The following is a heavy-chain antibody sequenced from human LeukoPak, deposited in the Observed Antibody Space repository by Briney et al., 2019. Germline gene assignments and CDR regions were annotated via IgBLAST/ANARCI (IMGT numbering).Heavy chain of an antibody. Sequence: ASVKVSCKTSGYIFNAYGISWVRQAPGQGLEWMGWISAYNGNTNYAQKLQGRVTMTTDTSTSTAYMELRSLRSDDTAVYYCARASSGWYRDFDYWGRGTLVTVSS. J-gene: IGHJ4*02. CDR1: GYIFNAYG. V-gene: IGHV1-18*01. D-gene: IGHD6-19*01. CDR2: ISAYNGNT. CDR3: ARASSGWYRDFDY.